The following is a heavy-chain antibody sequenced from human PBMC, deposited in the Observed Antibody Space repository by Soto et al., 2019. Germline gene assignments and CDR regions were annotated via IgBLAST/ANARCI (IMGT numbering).Heavy chain of an antibody. CDR1: GYSFTSYW. CDR3: ARGFGGYSYARLTYDY. V-gene: IGHV5-51*01. Sequence: PGESLKISCKGSGYSFTSYWIGWVRQMPGKGLEWMGIIYPGDSDTRYSPSFQGQVTISADKSISTAYLQWSSLKASDTVVYYCARGFGGYSYARLTYDYWGQGTLVTVSS. J-gene: IGHJ4*02. CDR2: IYPGDSDT. D-gene: IGHD5-18*01.